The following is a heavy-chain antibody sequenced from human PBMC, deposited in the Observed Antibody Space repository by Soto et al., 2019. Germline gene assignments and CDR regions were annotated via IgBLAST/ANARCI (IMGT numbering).Heavy chain of an antibody. CDR2: IHYNGNI. V-gene: IGHV4-59*01. CDR3: TRDLNRVFDF. Sequence: PSETLSLTCTVSGGSINRYYWSWIRQAPGKRLEWIGYIHYNGNIDYNPSLKSRVTMSVDTSKNQFFLQLSSVTAADTAVYFCTRDLNRVFDFWGLGKLVTVSS. D-gene: IGHD3-10*01. CDR1: GGSINRYY. J-gene: IGHJ4*02.